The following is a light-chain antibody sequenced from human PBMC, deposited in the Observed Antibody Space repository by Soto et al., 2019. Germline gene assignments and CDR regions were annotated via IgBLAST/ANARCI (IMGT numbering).Light chain of an antibody. CDR2: GAS. CDR3: QQYSSSPLT. CDR1: QKINST. J-gene: IGKJ4*01. Sequence: ILLTQSPVTLSASPGERAILSCRARQKINSTLAWYQHKPGQAPRLLIYGASSRATGIPDRFSGSGSGTDFTLTISRLEPEDFAVYYCQQYSSSPLTFGGGTKVDNK. V-gene: IGKV3-20*01.